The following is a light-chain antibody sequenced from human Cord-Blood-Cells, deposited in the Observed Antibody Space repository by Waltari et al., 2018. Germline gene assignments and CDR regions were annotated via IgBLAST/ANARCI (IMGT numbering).Light chain of an antibody. Sequence: QSALTQPRSVSGSPGPSVTIPCTGTSGDVGGFNTAPWYQQHPGNAPKLMIYDVSKRPSGVPDRFSGSKSGNTASLTISGLQAEDEADYYCCSYAGSYTVVFGGGTKLTVL. V-gene: IGLV2-11*01. CDR2: DVS. J-gene: IGLJ2*01. CDR3: CSYAGSYTVV. CDR1: SGDVGGFNT.